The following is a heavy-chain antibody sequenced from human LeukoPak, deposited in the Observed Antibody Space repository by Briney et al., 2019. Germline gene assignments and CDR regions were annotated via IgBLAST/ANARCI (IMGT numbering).Heavy chain of an antibody. D-gene: IGHD1-1*01. Sequence: PGGSLRPSCAASGFTFSSYWMSWMRQAPGKGLEWVANIKCDGNEEYYVDSVKGRFTISRDNAKNSLYLQLNSLRVEDTAVYYCKSGGAAPGSFDYWGQGTLVTVSP. CDR1: GFTFSSYW. CDR2: IKCDGNEE. V-gene: IGHV3-7*01. J-gene: IGHJ4*02. CDR3: KSGGAAPGSFDY.